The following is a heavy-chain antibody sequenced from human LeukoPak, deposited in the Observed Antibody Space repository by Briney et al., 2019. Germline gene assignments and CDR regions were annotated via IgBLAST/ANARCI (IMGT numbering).Heavy chain of an antibody. D-gene: IGHD3-10*02. Sequence: GGSLRLSCAASGFTFNNYAMNWVRQAPGKGLEWVSYIRGGGSNTRYSDSVKGRFIISRDNSKNILYLQMNSLRAEDTAIYYCAKCSASHSNDAFDVWGRGTMVTVSS. CDR2: IRGGGSNT. CDR3: AKCSASHSNDAFDV. V-gene: IGHV3-23*01. J-gene: IGHJ3*01. CDR1: GFTFNNYA.